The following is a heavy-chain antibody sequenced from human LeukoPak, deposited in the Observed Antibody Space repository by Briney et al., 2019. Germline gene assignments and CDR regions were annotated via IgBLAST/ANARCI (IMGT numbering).Heavy chain of an antibody. CDR3: ARYDSSGYSDY. Sequence: RASVKVSCKASGYTFTSYGISWVRQAPGQGLEWMGWISAYNGNTNYARKLQGRVTMTTDTSTSTAYMELRSLRSEDTAVYYCARYDSSGYSDYWGQGTLVTVSS. CDR1: GYTFTSYG. CDR2: ISAYNGNT. V-gene: IGHV1-18*01. J-gene: IGHJ4*02. D-gene: IGHD3-22*01.